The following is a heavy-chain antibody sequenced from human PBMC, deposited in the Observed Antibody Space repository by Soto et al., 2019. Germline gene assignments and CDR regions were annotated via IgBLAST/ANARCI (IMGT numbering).Heavy chain of an antibody. V-gene: IGHV3-30*03. D-gene: IGHD3-10*01. CDR1: GFSFSSYD. CDR2: MSFDGSYK. CDR3: ARGMIRGVVYYGVEV. J-gene: IGHJ6*02. Sequence: GGSLRLSCTASGFSFSSYDMHWVRQAPGEGLEWVSAMSFDGSYKHYADSVKGRFTISRDNSENTLYLQMNGLRPEDTAVYFCARGMIRGVVYYGVEVWGQGTTVTVSS.